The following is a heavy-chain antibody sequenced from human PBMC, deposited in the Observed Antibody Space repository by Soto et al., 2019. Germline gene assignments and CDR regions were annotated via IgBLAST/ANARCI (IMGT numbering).Heavy chain of an antibody. CDR2: IYYSGIDSVYVGGST. D-gene: IGHD6-13*01. J-gene: IGHJ4*02. CDR1: GDSISSSNSH. V-gene: IGHV4-39*01. CDR3: VRHSLRIAAADKFGY. Sequence: SETLSLTCSVSGDSISSSNSHWGWIRQPPRKRLEWIGTIYYSGIDSVYVGGSTYYNPSLKSRVTISVDTSKKQVYLRLSSVTAADTAVYYCVRHSLRIAAADKFGYWGQGTLVTVSS.